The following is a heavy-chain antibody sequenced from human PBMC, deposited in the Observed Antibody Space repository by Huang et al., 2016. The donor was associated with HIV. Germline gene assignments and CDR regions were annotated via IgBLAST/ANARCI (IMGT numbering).Heavy chain of an antibody. CDR3: AKDGADEEWDIDY. V-gene: IGHV3-30*18. CDR1: GFSFSTYG. CDR2: ISYDGSNK. D-gene: IGHD1-26*01. J-gene: IGHJ4*02. Sequence: VQLVESGGGVVQPGRSLRLACAASGFSFSTYGLHWVRQATGKGLEWVAFISYDGSNKYYAHSVKGRFTISRDTSENKVYLQMNSLRHEDTAVYYCAKDGADEEWDIDYWGQGTLVTVSS.